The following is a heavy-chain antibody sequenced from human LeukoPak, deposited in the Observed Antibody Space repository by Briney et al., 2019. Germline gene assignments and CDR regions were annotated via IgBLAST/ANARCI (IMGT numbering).Heavy chain of an antibody. Sequence: PGRCLRLSCAAAALSFSDYAMTWFRQAPGRGLGWVATIITVGSRTYSLDSVKVRFAFSRDNSKNTLFLEMNSLRAEDAAIYYCAKCGAGSDADCYGFDYWGQGTLVTVSS. J-gene: IGHJ4*02. CDR2: IITVGSRT. CDR1: ALSFSDYA. CDR3: AKCGAGSDADCYGFDY. V-gene: IGHV3-23*01. D-gene: IGHD2-21*02.